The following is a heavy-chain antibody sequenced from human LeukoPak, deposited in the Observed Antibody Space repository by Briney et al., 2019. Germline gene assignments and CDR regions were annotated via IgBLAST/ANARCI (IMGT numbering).Heavy chain of an antibody. Sequence: SETLSLTCAVSGYSISSGYYWGWIRQPPGKGLEWIASIYYSGNSYYNPSLKSRATISVNTSKNQFSLKLSSVTAADTAQYYCARISYYYDDSGHPGYFDYWGLGNLVTVSS. CDR1: GYSISSGYY. CDR2: IYYSGNS. J-gene: IGHJ4*02. CDR3: ARISYYYDDSGHPGYFDY. D-gene: IGHD3-22*01. V-gene: IGHV4-38-2*01.